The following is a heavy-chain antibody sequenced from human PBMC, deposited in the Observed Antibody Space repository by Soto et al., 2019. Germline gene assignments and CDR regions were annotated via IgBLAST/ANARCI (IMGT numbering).Heavy chain of an antibody. V-gene: IGHV3-33*01. CDR3: ARETGWEAVAGTRNYYYYGMDV. J-gene: IGHJ6*02. CDR2: IWYDGSNK. Sequence: QVQLVESGGGVVQPGRSLRLSCAASGFTFSSYGMHWVRQAPGKGLEWVAVIWYDGSNKYYADSVKGRFTISRDNSKNTLYLQMNRLRAEDTAVYYCARETGWEAVAGTRNYYYYGMDVWGQGTTVTVSS. CDR1: GFTFSSYG. D-gene: IGHD6-19*01.